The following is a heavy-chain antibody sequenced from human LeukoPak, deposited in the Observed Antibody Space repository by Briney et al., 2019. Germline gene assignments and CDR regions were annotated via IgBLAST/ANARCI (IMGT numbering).Heavy chain of an antibody. D-gene: IGHD3-3*01. J-gene: IGHJ5*02. Sequence: ASVKVSCKASGGTFSSYAISWVRQAPGQGLEWMGGIIPIFGTANYAQKFQGRVTITTDESTSTAYMELSSLRSEDTAVYYCARALNDYDFWSGYSNWFDPWGQGTLGTVSS. CDR2: IIPIFGTA. V-gene: IGHV1-69*05. CDR3: ARALNDYDFWSGYSNWFDP. CDR1: GGTFSSYA.